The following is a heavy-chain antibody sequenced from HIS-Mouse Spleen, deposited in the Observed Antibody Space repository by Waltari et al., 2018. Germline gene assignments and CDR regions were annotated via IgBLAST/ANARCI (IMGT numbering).Heavy chain of an antibody. D-gene: IGHD3-3*01. V-gene: IGHV4-38-2*02. CDR1: GYSISSGYY. CDR2: IYHSGST. Sequence: QVQLQESGPGLVKPSETLSLTCTVSGYSISSGYYWGWIRQPPGKGLEWIGSIYHSGSTYYNPSLKSRVTISVDTSKNQFSLKLSSVTAADTAVYYCARDHFEVGVTTENWFDPWGQGTLVTVSS. J-gene: IGHJ5*02. CDR3: ARDHFEVGVTTENWFDP.